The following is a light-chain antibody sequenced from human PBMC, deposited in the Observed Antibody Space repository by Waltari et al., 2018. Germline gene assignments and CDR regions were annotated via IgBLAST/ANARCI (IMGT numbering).Light chain of an antibody. CDR3: GTWDTSLSKV. V-gene: IGLV1-51*01. Sequence: QSVLTQPPSVSAAPGQKVTIPCSGTGSNIGKNYVSWYQQFPGTAPKLLIFDNNKRPSGIPGRFSGSKSGTSATLVITGLQTGDEADYYCGTWDTSLSKVFGGGTKLTVL. J-gene: IGLJ2*01. CDR2: DNN. CDR1: GSNIGKNY.